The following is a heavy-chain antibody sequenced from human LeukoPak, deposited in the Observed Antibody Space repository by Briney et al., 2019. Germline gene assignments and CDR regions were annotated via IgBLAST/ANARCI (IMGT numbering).Heavy chain of an antibody. J-gene: IGHJ4*02. CDR3: ATGRTFTMIPDY. CDR2: FDPEDGET. V-gene: IGHV1-24*01. Sequence: GASVKVSCKVSGYTLTELSMHWVRQAPGKGLEWMGGFDPEDGETIYAQKFQGRVTMTEDTSTDTAYMELNSLRSEDTAVYYCATGRTFTMIPDYWGQGTLVTVSS. CDR1: GYTLTELS. D-gene: IGHD3-22*01.